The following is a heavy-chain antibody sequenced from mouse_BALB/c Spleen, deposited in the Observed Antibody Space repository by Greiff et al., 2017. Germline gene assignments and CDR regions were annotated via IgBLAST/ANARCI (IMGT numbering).Heavy chain of an antibody. CDR3: AREVYGNYFDY. J-gene: IGHJ2*01. V-gene: IGHV1-14*01. CDR1: GYTFTSYV. Sequence: VQLKESGPELVKPGASVKMSCKASGYTFTSYVMHWVKQKPGQGLEWIGYINPYNDGTKYNEKFKGKATLTSYKSSSTAYMELSSLTSEDSAVYYCAREVYGNYFDYWGQGTTVTVSS. D-gene: IGHD2-1*01. CDR2: INPYNDGT.